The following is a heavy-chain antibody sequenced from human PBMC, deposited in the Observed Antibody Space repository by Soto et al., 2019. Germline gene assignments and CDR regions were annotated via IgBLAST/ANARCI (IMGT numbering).Heavy chain of an antibody. Sequence: QITLKESGPTLVKPTQTLTLTCTFSGFSLSTSGVGVGWIRQPPGKALEWLALIYWDDDKRYSPSLKSRLTITKDTSKNQVVLTMTNMDPVDTATYYCAHRIIAAAGPDFDYWGQGTLVTVSS. CDR3: AHRIIAAAGPDFDY. CDR1: GFSLSTSGVG. V-gene: IGHV2-5*02. CDR2: IYWDDDK. D-gene: IGHD6-13*01. J-gene: IGHJ4*02.